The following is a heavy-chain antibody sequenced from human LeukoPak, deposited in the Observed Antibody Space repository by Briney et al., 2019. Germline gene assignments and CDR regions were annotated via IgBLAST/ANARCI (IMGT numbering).Heavy chain of an antibody. J-gene: IGHJ4*02. Sequence: ASVKVSCKASGGTFSSYAISWVRQAPGQGLEWMGGIIPIFGTANYAQKFQGRVTITADESTSTAYMELSSLRSEDTAVYYCGKPNDRAVVPAAINYWGQGTLVTVSS. CDR2: IIPIFGTA. V-gene: IGHV1-69*13. D-gene: IGHD2-2*01. CDR1: GGTFSSYA. CDR3: GKPNDRAVVPAAINY.